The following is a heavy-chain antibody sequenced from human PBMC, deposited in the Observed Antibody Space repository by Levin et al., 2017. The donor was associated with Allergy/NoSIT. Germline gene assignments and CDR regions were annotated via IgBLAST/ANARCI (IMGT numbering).Heavy chain of an antibody. V-gene: IGHV2-5*01. CDR2: IYWNDDK. CDR1: GFSLSTSGVG. CDR3: AHTKRDFSYYDSSGYYYWFDP. D-gene: IGHD3-22*01. J-gene: IGHJ5*02. Sequence: QTLSLTCTFSGFSLSTSGVGVGWIRQPPGKALEWLALIYWNDDKRYSPSLKSRLTITKDTSKNQVVLTMTNMDPVDTATYYCAHTKRDFSYYDSSGYYYWFDPWGQGTLVTVSS.